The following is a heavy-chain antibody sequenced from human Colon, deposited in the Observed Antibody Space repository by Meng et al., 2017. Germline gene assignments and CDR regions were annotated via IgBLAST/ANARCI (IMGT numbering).Heavy chain of an antibody. CDR1: VDRVSSNSAV. Sequence: SQTLSLTCAISVDRVSSNSAVWVWIRQSPSGGLEWLGRTWYKSKWNSDYALSVKSRITIEADTSKNQFSLHLKSVTPEDTAVYYCARRWYYGSGFWTDAFDVWGQGTMVTVSS. V-gene: IGHV6-1*01. J-gene: IGHJ3*01. CDR3: ARRWYYGSGFWTDAFDV. D-gene: IGHD3-10*01. CDR2: TWYKSKWNS.